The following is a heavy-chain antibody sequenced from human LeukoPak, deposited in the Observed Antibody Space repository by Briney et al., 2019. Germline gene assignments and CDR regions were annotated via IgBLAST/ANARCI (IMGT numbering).Heavy chain of an antibody. CDR1: GLTFSSYW. Sequence: PGGSLRLSCAASGLTFSSYWMNWVRQAPGKGLEWVANIKQDGSEKYYVDSVKGRFTISRDNAKNSLYLQMNSLRAEDTAVYYCARRRSRGYKDDAFDILGQGTIVTVSS. CDR2: IKQDGSEK. J-gene: IGHJ3*02. D-gene: IGHD3-22*01. CDR3: ARRRSRGYKDDAFDI. V-gene: IGHV3-7*01.